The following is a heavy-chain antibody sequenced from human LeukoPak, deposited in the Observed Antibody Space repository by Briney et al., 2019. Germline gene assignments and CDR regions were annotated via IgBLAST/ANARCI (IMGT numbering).Heavy chain of an antibody. J-gene: IGHJ1*01. Sequence: GGSLRLSCAASGFTFSSYTMNWVRQAPGKGLEYVSSISSSSSHIYYADSVKGRFTISRDNTKSSLYLQMNSLRAEDMAVYYCARGYCGGDCYGDWGQGALVTVSS. CDR3: ARGYCGGDCYGD. CDR1: GFTFSSYT. V-gene: IGHV3-21*01. CDR2: ISSSSSHI. D-gene: IGHD2-21*02.